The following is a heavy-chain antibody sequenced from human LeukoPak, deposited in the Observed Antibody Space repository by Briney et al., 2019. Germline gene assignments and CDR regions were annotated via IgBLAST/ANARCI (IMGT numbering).Heavy chain of an antibody. D-gene: IGHD3-9*01. CDR3: ARDLDWILFDY. CDR1: GFTFSTYW. Sequence: GGSLRLSCAASGFTFSTYWMHWVRQAPGKGLVWVSRVRPEGTTTAYADSVKGRFTISRDNATNTLFLQMNSLSAEDTAVYYCARDLDWILFDYWGQGTLVTVSS. J-gene: IGHJ4*02. V-gene: IGHV3-74*03. CDR2: VRPEGTTT.